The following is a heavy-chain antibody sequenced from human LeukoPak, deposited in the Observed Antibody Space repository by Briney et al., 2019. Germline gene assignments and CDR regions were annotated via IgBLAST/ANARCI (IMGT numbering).Heavy chain of an antibody. CDR2: IYTSGST. CDR3: ARDRNYDYYFDY. Sequence: SETLSLTCIVSGDSVSGRYWSWIRQPAGKGLEWIGRIYTSGSTNYNPSLKSRVTISVDTSKNQFSLKLSSVTAADTAVYYCARDRNYDYYFDYWGQGTLVTVSS. CDR1: GDSVSGRY. V-gene: IGHV4-4*07. J-gene: IGHJ4*02. D-gene: IGHD1-7*01.